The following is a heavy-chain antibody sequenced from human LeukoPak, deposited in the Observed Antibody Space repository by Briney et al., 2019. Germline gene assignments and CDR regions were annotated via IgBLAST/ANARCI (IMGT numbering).Heavy chain of an antibody. CDR2: IYSGGST. J-gene: IGHJ4*02. Sequence: PGGSLRLSCAASGFTVSSNYMSWVRQAPGKGLEWVSVIYSGGSTYYADSVKGRFTISRDNSKNTLYLQMNSLRAEDTAVYYCAGGISSNRVDFDYWGQGTLVTVSS. V-gene: IGHV3-53*01. CDR1: GFTVSSNY. CDR3: AGGISSNRVDFDY. D-gene: IGHD3-3*02.